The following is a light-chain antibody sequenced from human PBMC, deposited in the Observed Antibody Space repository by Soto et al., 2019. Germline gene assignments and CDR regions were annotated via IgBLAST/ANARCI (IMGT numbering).Light chain of an antibody. Sequence: QSALTQPRSVSGSPGQSVTISCTGTSNDVGGYNYVSWYQQYPGKAPKLMIFDVNKRPSGVPDRFSGSKSGNTASLTISGLHADDEADYYCCSYAPSGVFGTGTKVTVL. J-gene: IGLJ1*01. V-gene: IGLV2-11*01. CDR1: SNDVGGYNY. CDR3: CSYAPSGV. CDR2: DVN.